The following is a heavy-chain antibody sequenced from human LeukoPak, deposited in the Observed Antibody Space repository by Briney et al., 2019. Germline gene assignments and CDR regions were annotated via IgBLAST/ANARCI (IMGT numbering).Heavy chain of an antibody. J-gene: IGHJ6*02. CDR3: ARLRGFRPGDYYYGMDV. V-gene: IGHV5-51*01. Sequence: GESLKISCKGSGYSFTSYWIGWVRQMPGKGLEWMGIIYPGDSDTRYSPSFQGQVTISADKSISTAYLQWSSLKAPDTAMYYCARLRGFRPGDYYYGMDVWGQGTTVTVSS. D-gene: IGHD1-14*01. CDR2: IYPGDSDT. CDR1: GYSFTSYW.